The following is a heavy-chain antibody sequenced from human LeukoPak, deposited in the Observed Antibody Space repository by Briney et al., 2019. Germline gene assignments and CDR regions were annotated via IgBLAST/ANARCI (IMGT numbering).Heavy chain of an antibody. D-gene: IGHD6-19*01. CDR3: AKDAFPLWIAVAGTSDNFFDY. CDR1: GFTFSSYA. J-gene: IGHJ4*02. CDR2: ISGSGGST. Sequence: PGGSLRLSCAASGFTFSSYAMSWVRQAPGKGLEWVSAISGSGGSTYYADSVKGRFTISRDNSKNTLYLQMNSLRAEDTAVYYCAKDAFPLWIAVAGTSDNFFDYWGQGTLVTVSS. V-gene: IGHV3-23*01.